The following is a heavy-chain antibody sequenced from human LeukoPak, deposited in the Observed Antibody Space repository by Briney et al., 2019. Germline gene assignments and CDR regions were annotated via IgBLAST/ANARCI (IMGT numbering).Heavy chain of an antibody. CDR2: IKQDGSEK. D-gene: IGHD3-10*01. Sequence: GGSLRLSCAASGFTFSSYWMSWARQAPGKGLEWVANIKQDGSEKYYVDSVKGRFTISRDNAKNSLYLQMNSLRAEDTAVYYCAKGFMGLWFGELSPTHFDYWGQGTLVTVSS. V-gene: IGHV3-7*01. J-gene: IGHJ4*02. CDR1: GFTFSSYW. CDR3: AKGFMGLWFGELSPTHFDY.